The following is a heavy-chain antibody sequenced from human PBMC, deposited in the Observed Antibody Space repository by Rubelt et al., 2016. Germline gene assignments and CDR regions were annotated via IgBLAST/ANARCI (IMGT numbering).Heavy chain of an antibody. D-gene: IGHD5-18*01. J-gene: IGHJ4*02. CDR2: LSYTGTT. CDR1: GGSISSYY. V-gene: IGHV4-59*01. CDR3: ARLYTHGYAY. Sequence: QVQLQESGPGLVKPSETLSLTCTVSGGSISSYYWSWIRQPAGKGLEWLGYLSYTGTTDYNPSLKSRVTKYVDTSNNQFSPKLSPVTAADTAVYYCARLYTHGYAYWGQGVLVTVSS.